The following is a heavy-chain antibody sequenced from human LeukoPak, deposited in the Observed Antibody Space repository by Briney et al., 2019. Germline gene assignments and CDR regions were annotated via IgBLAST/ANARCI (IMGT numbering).Heavy chain of an antibody. CDR1: GYTFSGYY. CDR2: ISPSNGDT. CDR3: ARVGSSGWYVHPTLDY. D-gene: IGHD6-19*01. Sequence: RASVKVSCKASGYTFSGYYIHWVRQAPGQGLEWMAWISPSNGDTNYAQKFQGRVTMTRDTSISTAYMELTRLISDDTAVYYCARVGSSGWYVHPTLDYWGQGTLVTVSS. V-gene: IGHV1-2*02. J-gene: IGHJ4*02.